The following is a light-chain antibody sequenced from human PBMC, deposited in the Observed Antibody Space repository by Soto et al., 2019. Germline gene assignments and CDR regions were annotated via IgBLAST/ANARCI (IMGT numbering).Light chain of an antibody. Sequence: DIQLTQSPSFLSASVGDRVTITCRASQGISSYLAWYQQKPGKAPKLLIYAASTLQSGVPSRFSGRGSGTEFTLTVSSLQPEDFATYYCQQLNNYPLFGQGTRLEIK. J-gene: IGKJ5*01. CDR3: QQLNNYPL. CDR1: QGISSY. V-gene: IGKV1-9*01. CDR2: AAS.